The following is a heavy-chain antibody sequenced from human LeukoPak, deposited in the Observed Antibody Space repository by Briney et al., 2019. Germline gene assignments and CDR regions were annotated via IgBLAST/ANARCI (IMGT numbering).Heavy chain of an antibody. CDR1: GGSISSYY. CDR3: ARGLGAIAVAGWSYYFDY. CDR2: IYTSGST. D-gene: IGHD6-19*01. V-gene: IGHV4-4*07. Sequence: PSETLSLTCTVSGGSISSYYWSWIRQPAGKGLEWIGRIYTSGSTYYNPSLKSRVTMSVDTSKNQFSLKLSSVTAADTAVYYCARGLGAIAVAGWSYYFDYWGQGTLVTVSS. J-gene: IGHJ4*02.